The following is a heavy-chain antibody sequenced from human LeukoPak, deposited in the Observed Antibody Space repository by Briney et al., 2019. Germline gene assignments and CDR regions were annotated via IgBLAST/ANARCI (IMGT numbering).Heavy chain of an antibody. Sequence: SETLSLTCTVSGGSISSYYWSWIRQPPGKGLEWIGYIYYSGSTNYNPSLKSRVTISVDTSKNQFSLKLSSVTATDTAVYYCARVAGRNWFDPWGQGTLVTVSS. CDR3: ARVAGRNWFDP. CDR1: GGSISSYY. V-gene: IGHV4-59*01. J-gene: IGHJ5*02. CDR2: IYYSGST.